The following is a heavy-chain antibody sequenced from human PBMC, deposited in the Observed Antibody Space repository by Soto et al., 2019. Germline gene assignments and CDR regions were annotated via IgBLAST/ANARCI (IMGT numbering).Heavy chain of an antibody. CDR3: GRDGALVGSARDNWPDP. D-gene: IGHD1-1*01. Sequence: QVQLVESGGGVVQPGTSLRLSCAASGFIFNNYAMFWIRQAPGKGLEWVALISYDGTNAFYSDAVKGRFTVSRDKSKKTVFMKMNSLRSEDTAVYFCGRDGALVGSARDNWPDPWGQGTMVTVSA. J-gene: IGHJ5*01. CDR2: ISYDGTNA. CDR1: GFIFNNYA. V-gene: IGHV3-30-3*01.